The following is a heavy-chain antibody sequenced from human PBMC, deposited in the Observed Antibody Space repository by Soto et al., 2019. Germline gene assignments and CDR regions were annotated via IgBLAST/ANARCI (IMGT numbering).Heavy chain of an antibody. CDR2: IYYSGST. J-gene: IGHJ6*02. D-gene: IGHD6-6*01. V-gene: IGHV4-59*01. CDR3: ARGTVGQLVHYYYYYGMDV. CDR1: GGSISSYY. Sequence: ETLSLTCTVSGGSISSYYWSWIRRPPGKGLEWIGYIYYSGSTNYNPSLKSRVTISVGTSKNQFSLKLSSVTAADTAVYYCARGTVGQLVHYYYYYGMDVWGQGTTVTVAS.